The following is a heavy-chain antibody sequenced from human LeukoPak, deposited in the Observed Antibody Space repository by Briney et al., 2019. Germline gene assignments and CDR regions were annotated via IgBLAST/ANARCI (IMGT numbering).Heavy chain of an antibody. D-gene: IGHD4-17*01. J-gene: IGHJ4*02. V-gene: IGHV4-39*07. CDR1: GGSISSYY. CDR2: IYYSGST. Sequence: SETLSLTCTVSGGSISSYYWGWIRQPPGKGLEWIGSIYYSGSTYYNPSLKSRVTISVDTSKNQFSLKLSSVTAADTAVYYCARSCRNYGDYFFDYWGQGTLVTVSS. CDR3: ARSCRNYGDYFFDY.